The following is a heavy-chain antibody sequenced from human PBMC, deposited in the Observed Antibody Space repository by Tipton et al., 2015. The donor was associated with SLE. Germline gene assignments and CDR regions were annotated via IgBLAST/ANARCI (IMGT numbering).Heavy chain of an antibody. CDR3: ARWGSSWCHFDY. CDR2: ISPYKSNT. J-gene: IGHJ4*02. Sequence: QSGAEVKKHGASVKVSCKTSGYTFTTYYIHWVRQAPGQGLEWMGWISPYKSNTDYAKKVQGRVTMTTDPSTSTAFMQLRSLRSDDTAVYYCARWGSSWCHFDYCGQGTLVTVSS. CDR1: GYTFTTYY. D-gene: IGHD6-13*01. V-gene: IGHV1-18*04.